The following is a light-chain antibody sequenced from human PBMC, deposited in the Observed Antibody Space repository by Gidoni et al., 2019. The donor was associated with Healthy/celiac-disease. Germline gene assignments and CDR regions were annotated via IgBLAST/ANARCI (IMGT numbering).Light chain of an antibody. J-gene: IGLJ2*01. Sequence: QSVLTQPPLSSGTPWQRVTISFSGSSSNIGSNTVNCYQQLPRTAPKLLIYTNNQRPPGVPDRFSGSKSGTSASLAISGLQSEDEADYYCAAWDDTLNGGGVVFGGGTKLTVL. V-gene: IGLV1-44*01. CDR3: AAWDDTLNGGGVV. CDR2: TNN. CDR1: SSNIGSNT.